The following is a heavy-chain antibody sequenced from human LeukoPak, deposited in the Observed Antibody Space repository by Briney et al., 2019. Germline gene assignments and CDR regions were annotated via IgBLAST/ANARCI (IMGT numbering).Heavy chain of an antibody. Sequence: SETLSLTCTVSGGSISSGGYYWSWIRQHPGKGLEWIGYIYYSGSTYYNPSLKSRVTISVDTSKNQFSLKLSFVTAADTAVYYCARDLTYYYDSSGPFDIWGQGTMVTVSS. V-gene: IGHV4-31*03. CDR2: IYYSGST. J-gene: IGHJ3*02. CDR3: ARDLTYYYDSSGPFDI. CDR1: GGSISSGGYY. D-gene: IGHD3-22*01.